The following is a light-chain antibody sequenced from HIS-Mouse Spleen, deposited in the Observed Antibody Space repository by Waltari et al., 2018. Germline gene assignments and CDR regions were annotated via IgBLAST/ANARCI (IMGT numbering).Light chain of an antibody. Sequence: IQLTQSPSSFSASTGDRVTITCRASQGISSYLAWYQQKPGKAPKLLIYAASTLQSGVPSRFSGSGSGTDFTLTISCLQSEDFATYYCQQYYSYRFTFGPGTKVDIK. V-gene: IGKV1-8*01. J-gene: IGKJ3*01. CDR2: AAS. CDR1: QGISSY. CDR3: QQYYSYRFT.